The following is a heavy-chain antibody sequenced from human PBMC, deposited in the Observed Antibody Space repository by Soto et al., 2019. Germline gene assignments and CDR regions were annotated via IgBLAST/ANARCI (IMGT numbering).Heavy chain of an antibody. CDR1: GFTFSNYW. V-gene: IGHV3-13*01. Sequence: GGSLRLSCVASGFTFSNYWMHWVRQATGKGLEWVSAIGTAGDTYYPGSVKGRFTISRENAKNSLYLQMNSLRAGDTAVYYCARGGGYSPEGYYYYYYMDVWGKGT. CDR2: IGTAGDT. CDR3: ARGGGYSPEGYYYYYYMDV. D-gene: IGHD5-18*01. J-gene: IGHJ6*03.